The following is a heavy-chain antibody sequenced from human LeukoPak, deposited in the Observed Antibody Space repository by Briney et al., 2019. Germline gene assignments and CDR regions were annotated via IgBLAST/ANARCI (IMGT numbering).Heavy chain of an antibody. CDR1: GGTFSSYA. CDR3: ARRGYSYGYPDGMDV. CDR2: IIPILGIA. J-gene: IGHJ6*02. V-gene: IGHV1-69*04. D-gene: IGHD5-18*01. Sequence: SVTLSCTASGGTFSSYAISWVRHAPGQGLGWMGRIIPILGIANYAQKFQGRVTITADKSMSTAYMELSSLRSEDTAVYYCARRGYSYGYPDGMDVWGQGTTVTVSS.